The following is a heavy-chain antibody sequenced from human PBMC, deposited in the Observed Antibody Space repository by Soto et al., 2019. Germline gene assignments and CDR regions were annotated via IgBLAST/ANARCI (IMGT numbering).Heavy chain of an antibody. V-gene: IGHV4-59*01. CDR3: ARDSREQLATYYYYYGMDV. D-gene: IGHD6-13*01. CDR2: IYYSGST. CDR1: GGSISSYY. J-gene: IGHJ6*02. Sequence: CTVSGGSISSYYWSWIRQPPGKGLEWIGYIYYSGSTNYNPSLKSRVTISVDTSKNQFSLKLSSVTAADTAVYYCARDSREQLATYYYYYGMDVWGQGTTVTVSS.